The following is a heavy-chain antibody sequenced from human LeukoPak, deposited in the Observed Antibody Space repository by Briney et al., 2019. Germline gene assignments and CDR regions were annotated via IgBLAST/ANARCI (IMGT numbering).Heavy chain of an antibody. Sequence: SQTLSLTCAISGDSVSSTRAAWNWIRQSPSRGLEWLGRTYYRSRWYNDYAVSVKSRVTINPDTFKNQFSLRLSSVTAADTAVYYCARGYYYDSSGYPDYWGQGTLVTVSS. CDR1: GDSVSSTRAA. J-gene: IGHJ4*02. V-gene: IGHV6-1*01. CDR3: ARGYYYDSSGYPDY. D-gene: IGHD3-22*01. CDR2: TYYRSRWYN.